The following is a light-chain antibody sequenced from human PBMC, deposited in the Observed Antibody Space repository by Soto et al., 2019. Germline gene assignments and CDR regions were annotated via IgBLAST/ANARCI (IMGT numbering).Light chain of an antibody. V-gene: IGKV1-39*01. J-gene: IGKJ1*01. CDR3: QQSYNTLTWT. CDR2: AAS. Sequence: DIQMTQSPSSLSASVGDRVTITCRASQSITSYLYWYQQKPGKAPKLLIHAASSLQSGVPSRFSGGGDGTDCSLTISSLSPEDFATYYCQQSYNTLTWTFGQGTKVEIK. CDR1: QSITSY.